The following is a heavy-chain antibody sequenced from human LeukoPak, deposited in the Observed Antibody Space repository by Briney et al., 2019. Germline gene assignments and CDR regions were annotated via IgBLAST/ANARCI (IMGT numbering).Heavy chain of an antibody. CDR1: GFTFNTFW. Sequence: GGSLRLSCAASGFTFNTFWMSWVRQTPGKGLEWVANIKEDGTKKYYVDSVKGRFTISRDNAENSLYLQMNSLRAEDTAVYYCARDLSSSSFDYWGQGTLVTVSS. CDR3: ARDLSSSSFDY. J-gene: IGHJ4*02. CDR2: IKEDGTKK. D-gene: IGHD6-6*01. V-gene: IGHV3-7*01.